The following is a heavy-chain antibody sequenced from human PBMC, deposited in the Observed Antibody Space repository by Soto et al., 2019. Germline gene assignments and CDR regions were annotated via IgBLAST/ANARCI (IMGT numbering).Heavy chain of an antibody. Sequence: GGSLRLSCAASGFTFSSYAMHWVRQAPGKGLEWVAVISYDGSNKYYADSVKGRFTISRDNSKNTLYLQMNSLRAEDTAVYYCARGSERTGDLYYYYGMDVWGQGTTVTVSS. D-gene: IGHD7-27*01. V-gene: IGHV3-30-3*01. CDR1: GFTFSSYA. CDR3: ARGSERTGDLYYYYGMDV. J-gene: IGHJ6*02. CDR2: ISYDGSNK.